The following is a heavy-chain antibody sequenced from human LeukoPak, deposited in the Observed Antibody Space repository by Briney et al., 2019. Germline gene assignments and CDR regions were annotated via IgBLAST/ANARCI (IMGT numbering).Heavy chain of an antibody. D-gene: IGHD4-23*01. CDR3: ARGDTVEDAFDI. J-gene: IGHJ3*02. V-gene: IGHV3-53*01. CDR2: TYTGGNS. Sequence: GGSLRLSCAASGFTVSSIHMVWVRQAPGKGLEWVSVTYTGGNSYYADSVKGRFIISRDISKNTLYLQMNSLRAEDTAVYYCARGDTVEDAFDIWGQGTMVTVSS. CDR1: GFTVSSIH.